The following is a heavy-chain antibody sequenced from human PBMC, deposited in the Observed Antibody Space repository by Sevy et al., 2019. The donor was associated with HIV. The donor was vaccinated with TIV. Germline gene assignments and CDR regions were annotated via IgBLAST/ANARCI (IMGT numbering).Heavy chain of an antibody. CDR1: GFTFSDYY. D-gene: IGHD5-12*01. CDR2: ISSSGRTI. CDR3: ARACDSGCYHYYAMDV. V-gene: IGHV3-11*01. J-gene: IGHJ6*02. Sequence: GGSLRLSCAASGFTFSDYYMSWIRQAPGKGLEWVSYISSSGRTIYYGDSVKGRFTISRDNAKNSLYLQMNSLRAEDTAVYYCARACDSGCYHYYAMDVWGQGTTVTVSS.